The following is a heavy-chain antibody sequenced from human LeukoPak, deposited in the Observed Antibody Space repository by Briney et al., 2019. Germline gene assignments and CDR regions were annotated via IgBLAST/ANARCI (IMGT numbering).Heavy chain of an antibody. Sequence: PGGSLRLSCAASGFTFSSYAMHWVRQAPGKGLEWVSSISSGSTYIYNADSVQGRFTISRDNAKNSLFLLVNSLRAEDTAVYYCARGKNGVFDIWGQGTMVTVSS. J-gene: IGHJ3*02. CDR1: GFTFSSYA. CDR2: ISSGSTYI. V-gene: IGHV3-21*01. CDR3: ARGKNGVFDI. D-gene: IGHD3-3*01.